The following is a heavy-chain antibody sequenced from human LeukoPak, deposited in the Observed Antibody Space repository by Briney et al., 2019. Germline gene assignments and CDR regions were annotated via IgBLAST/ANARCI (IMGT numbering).Heavy chain of an antibody. Sequence: PGGSLRLSCAASGCTFSSYSMNWFRQAPGEGLEGVSSISSSSSYIYYADSVKGRFTISRDNAKNSLYLQMNSLRAEDTAVYYCARCEDYYDSSGYYPLDYWGQGTLVTVSS. CDR2: ISSSSSYI. D-gene: IGHD3-22*01. CDR1: GCTFSSYS. V-gene: IGHV3-21*01. CDR3: ARCEDYYDSSGYYPLDY. J-gene: IGHJ4*02.